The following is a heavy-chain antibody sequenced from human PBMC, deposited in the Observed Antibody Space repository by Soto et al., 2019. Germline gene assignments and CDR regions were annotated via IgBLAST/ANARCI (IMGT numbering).Heavy chain of an antibody. Sequence: PGGSLRLSCAASGFTFSDYYMSWIRQAPGKGLEWVSYISSSSSYTNYADYVKGRFSISRDNAKNSLYLQMNSLRAEDTAVYYCARSITDYYDSSGDYDDYWGQGT. J-gene: IGHJ4*02. CDR3: ARSITDYYDSSGDYDDY. D-gene: IGHD3-22*01. CDR1: GFTFSDYY. V-gene: IGHV3-11*03. CDR2: ISSSSSYT.